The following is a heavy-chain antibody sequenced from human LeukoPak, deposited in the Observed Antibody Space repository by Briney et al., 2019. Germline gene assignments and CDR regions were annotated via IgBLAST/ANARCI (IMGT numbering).Heavy chain of an antibody. J-gene: IGHJ5*02. CDR1: GYSFTTYA. D-gene: IGHD3-22*01. V-gene: IGHV7-4-1*02. CDR2: INTNTGNP. CDR3: ARELLITRTWFDP. Sequence: ASVKVSCKASGYSFTTYAMNWVRQAPGQGPEWMGWINTNTGNPTYAQGFTGRFVFSLDTSVSTAYLQISSLKAEDTAVYYCARELLITRTWFDPWGQGTLVTVSS.